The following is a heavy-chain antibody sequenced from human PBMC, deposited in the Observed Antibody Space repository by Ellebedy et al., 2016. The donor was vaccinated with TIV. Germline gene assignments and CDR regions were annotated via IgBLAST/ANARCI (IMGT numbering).Heavy chain of an antibody. Sequence: GGSLRLSCAASGFTVSSSSLTWVRQAPGKGLQWVSIIYTTGLITYADSVRGRFTISRDSSENTLYLQMNRLRADDTAVYYRAKDYTAYSNDVWGQGTLVTVSS. V-gene: IGHV3-53*01. J-gene: IGHJ4*02. D-gene: IGHD5-18*01. CDR2: IYTTGLI. CDR1: GFTVSSSS. CDR3: AKDYTAYSNDV.